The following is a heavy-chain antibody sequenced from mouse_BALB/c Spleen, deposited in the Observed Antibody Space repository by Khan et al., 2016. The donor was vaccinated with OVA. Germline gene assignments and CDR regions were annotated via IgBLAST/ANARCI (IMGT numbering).Heavy chain of an antibody. CDR3: TREGNYAHWYVDV. J-gene: IGHJ1*01. CDR1: GFSFSTYT. CDR2: ISSGRTYT. V-gene: IGHV5-6-4*01. Sequence: EVELVESGGGLVKPGGSLKLSCAASGFSFSTYTMSWVRQTPEKRLEWVATISSGRTYTYYPDSVRGRFTISRDNAQYPLFLQMSSLKSEDTAIYYLTREGNYAHWYVDVWGAGTTVTVSS. D-gene: IGHD2-1*01.